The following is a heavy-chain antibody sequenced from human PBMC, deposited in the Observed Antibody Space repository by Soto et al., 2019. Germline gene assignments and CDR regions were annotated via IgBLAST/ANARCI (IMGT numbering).Heavy chain of an antibody. V-gene: IGHV3-33*01. Sequence: QVQLVESGGGVVQPGRSLRLSCAASGFTFSSYGMHWVRQAPGKGLEWVAVIWYDGSNKYYADSVKGRFTISRDNSKNTLYLQMNSLRAEDTAVYYCARQWPGDFQWGLGTLVTVSS. CDR1: GFTFSSYG. J-gene: IGHJ4*02. CDR3: ARQWPGDFQ. D-gene: IGHD4-17*01. CDR2: IWYDGSNK.